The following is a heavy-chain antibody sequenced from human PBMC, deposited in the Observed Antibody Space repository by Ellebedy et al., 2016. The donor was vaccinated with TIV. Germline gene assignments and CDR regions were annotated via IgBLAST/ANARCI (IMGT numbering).Heavy chain of an antibody. D-gene: IGHD6-6*01. J-gene: IGHJ5*02. CDR2: VSSNSYYI. V-gene: IGHV3-21*01. CDR3: AREAAQVSSSLSWFDP. CDR1: GFTFSTYT. Sequence: PGGSLRLSCAASGFTFSTYTMTWVRQAPGKGLEWVSSVSSNSYYIYYADSLRGRFTISRDNTRDSLYLQMNSLRDEDTAVYYCAREAAQVSSSLSWFDPWGQGTLVAVSS.